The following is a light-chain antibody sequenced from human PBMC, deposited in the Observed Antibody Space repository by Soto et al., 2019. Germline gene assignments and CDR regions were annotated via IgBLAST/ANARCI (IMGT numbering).Light chain of an antibody. Sequence: QSVLTQPPSVSDVPRQRVTISCSGSSSNIGNNAVNWYQQLPGKAPKLLIYYDDLLPSGVSDRFSGSKSGTSASLAISGLQSEDEADYYCAAWDDSLNGYVFGTGTKVTVL. J-gene: IGLJ1*01. CDR3: AAWDDSLNGYV. V-gene: IGLV1-36*01. CDR2: YDD. CDR1: SSNIGNNA.